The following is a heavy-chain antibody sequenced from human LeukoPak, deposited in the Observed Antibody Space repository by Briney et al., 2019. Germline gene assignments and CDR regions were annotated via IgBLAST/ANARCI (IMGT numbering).Heavy chain of an antibody. Sequence: GGSLRLSCAASGFTFSNYEMNWVRQAPGKGLDWVAYISRGGRTVDYADSVKGRFTISRDNAKNSLYLQMNSLRAEDTAVYYCARVPNDILTGYPYYYYMDVWGKGTTVTVSS. CDR1: GFTFSNYE. CDR3: ARVPNDILTGYPYYYYMDV. D-gene: IGHD3-9*01. CDR2: ISRGGRTV. V-gene: IGHV3-48*03. J-gene: IGHJ6*03.